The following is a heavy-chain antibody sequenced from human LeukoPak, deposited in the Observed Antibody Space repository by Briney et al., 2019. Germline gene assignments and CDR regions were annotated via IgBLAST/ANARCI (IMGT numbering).Heavy chain of an antibody. CDR1: GYTFTSYD. Sequence: ASVKVSCKASGYTFTSYDINWVRQATGQGLEWMGWMNPNSGNTGYAQKFQGRVTMTRNTSISTAYMELSSLRSEDTAVYYCARVNHDYVWGSYRPFDYWGQGTLVTVSS. CDR2: MNPNSGNT. J-gene: IGHJ4*02. V-gene: IGHV1-8*01. D-gene: IGHD3-16*02. CDR3: ARVNHDYVWGSYRPFDY.